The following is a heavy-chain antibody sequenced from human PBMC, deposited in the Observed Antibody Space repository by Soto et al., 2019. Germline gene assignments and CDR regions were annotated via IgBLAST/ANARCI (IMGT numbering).Heavy chain of an antibody. D-gene: IGHD3-16*01. Sequence: HVQLQESGPGLVKPSETLSLTCTVSGGSVSSAAYYWSWIRQPPGKGLEWIGYIYYSGNTNYNPSLKSRVIISVDTSKIQFSLRLTSVTAADTAVYYCAREAILGWFDPRGQGTPVTVSS. J-gene: IGHJ5*02. CDR2: IYYSGNT. CDR3: AREAILGWFDP. V-gene: IGHV4-61*08. CDR1: GGSVSSAAYY.